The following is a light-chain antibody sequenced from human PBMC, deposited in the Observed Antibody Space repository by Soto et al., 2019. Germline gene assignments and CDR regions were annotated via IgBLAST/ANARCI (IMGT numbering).Light chain of an antibody. CDR1: SSDVGSYNL. J-gene: IGLJ1*01. Sequence: QSALTQPASVSGSPGQSITISCTGTSSDVGSYNLVSWYQQHPGKAPKLMIYEGSKRPSGVSNRFSGSKSGNTASLTISGLQAEDEAHYYCSSYTSSILYVFGTGTKVTVL. CDR2: EGS. CDR3: SSYTSSILYV. V-gene: IGLV2-14*02.